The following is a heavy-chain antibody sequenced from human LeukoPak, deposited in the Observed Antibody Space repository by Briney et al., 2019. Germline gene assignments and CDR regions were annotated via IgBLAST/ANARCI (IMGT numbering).Heavy chain of an antibody. J-gene: IGHJ4*02. CDR3: ARENDQLCWN. CDR2: IYNSGSI. Sequence: GSLRLSCAASGFIVSSNHMSWVRQAPGKGLEWVAVIYNSGSIYYADSVKGRFTISRDNSKNTLSLQMNNLRGEDTAVYYCARENDQLCWNWGQGTLVTVSS. V-gene: IGHV3-53*01. CDR1: GFIVSSNH. D-gene: IGHD1-1*01.